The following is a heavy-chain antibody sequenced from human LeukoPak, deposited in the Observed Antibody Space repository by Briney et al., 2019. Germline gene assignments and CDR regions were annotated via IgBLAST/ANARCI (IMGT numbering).Heavy chain of an antibody. Sequence: PGGSLRLSCAASGFTFSSYSMNWVRQAPGKGLEWVSSISSSSSYIYYADSVKGRFTISRDNAKNSLYLQMNSLRAEDTAVYYCAKDLTVHSSSWRYYYYGMDVWGQGTTVTVSS. V-gene: IGHV3-21*01. CDR3: AKDLTVHSSSWRYYYYGMDV. CDR1: GFTFSSYS. CDR2: ISSSSSYI. D-gene: IGHD6-13*01. J-gene: IGHJ6*02.